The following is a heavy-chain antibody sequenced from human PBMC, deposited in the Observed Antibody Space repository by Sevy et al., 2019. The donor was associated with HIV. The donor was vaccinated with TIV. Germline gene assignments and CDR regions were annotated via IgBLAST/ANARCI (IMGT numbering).Heavy chain of an antibody. CDR3: ARDALSGYD. CDR2: ISPNGGST. J-gene: IGHJ4*02. D-gene: IGHD6-25*01. CDR1: GFSFLSYA. Sequence: GGSLRLSCAASGFSFLSYAVTWVRQAPGKGLEWVSTISPNGGSTYYADSVKGRFTISRDNSRSTVDLQVNSLRGEDTAVYYCARDALSGYDWGQGTLVTVSS. V-gene: IGHV3-23*01.